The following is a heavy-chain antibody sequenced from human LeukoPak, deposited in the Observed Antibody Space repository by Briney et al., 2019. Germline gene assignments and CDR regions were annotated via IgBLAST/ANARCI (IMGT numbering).Heavy chain of an antibody. J-gene: IGHJ3*02. D-gene: IGHD2-21*02. CDR1: GGSISSSNW. Sequence: PSETLSLTCAVSGGSISSSNWWSWVRQPPGKGLEWIGEIYHSGSTNYNPSLKSRVTISVDKSKSQFSLKLSSVTAADTAVYYCAGPVVTATDAFDIWGQGTMVTVSS. CDR3: AGPVVTATDAFDI. V-gene: IGHV4-4*02. CDR2: IYHSGST.